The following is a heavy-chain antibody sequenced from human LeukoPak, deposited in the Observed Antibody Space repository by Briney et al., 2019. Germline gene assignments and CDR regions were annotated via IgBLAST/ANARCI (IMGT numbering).Heavy chain of an antibody. D-gene: IGHD5-24*01. Sequence: GGSLRLSCAASGFTFSSYAMHWVRQAPGKGLEWVAVISYDGSNKYYADSVKGRFTISRDNSKNTLYLQMNSLRAEDTAVYYCAREVEMATIGYFDYRGQGTLVAVSS. J-gene: IGHJ4*02. V-gene: IGHV3-30*01. CDR1: GFTFSSYA. CDR3: AREVEMATIGYFDY. CDR2: ISYDGSNK.